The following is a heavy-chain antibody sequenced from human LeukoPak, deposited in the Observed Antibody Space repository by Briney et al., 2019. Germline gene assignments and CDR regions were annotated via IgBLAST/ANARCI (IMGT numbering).Heavy chain of an antibody. V-gene: IGHV3-23*01. Sequence: GGSLRLSCAASGFSFSSYGMSWVRQAPGKGLEWVSTIIISGSSTYYADSAKGRFTISRDNSKNTLYLQMSSLRAEDTAVYYCATKTAFDYWGQGTLVTVSS. J-gene: IGHJ4*02. D-gene: IGHD5-18*01. CDR2: IIISGSST. CDR3: ATKTAFDY. CDR1: GFSFSSYG.